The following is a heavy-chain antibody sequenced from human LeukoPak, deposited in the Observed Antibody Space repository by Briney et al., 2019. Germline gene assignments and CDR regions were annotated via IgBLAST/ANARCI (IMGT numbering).Heavy chain of an antibody. CDR1: GGSISSYY. Sequence: SETLSLTCTVSGGSISSYYWSWIRQPPGKGLEWIGYIYTSGSTNYNPSLKSRVTISVDTSKNQFSLKLSSVTAADTAVYYCARRRHCSSTSCYRGRYYYYYMGVWGKGTTVTVSS. D-gene: IGHD2-2*01. CDR3: ARRRHCSSTSCYRGRYYYYYMGV. V-gene: IGHV4-4*09. J-gene: IGHJ6*03. CDR2: IYTSGST.